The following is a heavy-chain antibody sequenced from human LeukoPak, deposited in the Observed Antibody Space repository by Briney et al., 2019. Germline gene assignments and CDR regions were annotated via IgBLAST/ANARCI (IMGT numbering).Heavy chain of an antibody. CDR1: GGSISSSNW. J-gene: IGHJ5*02. D-gene: IGHD1-26*01. CDR2: IYHSGST. Sequence: PSGTLSLTCAVSGGSISSSNWWSWVRQPPGKGLEWIGEIYHSGSTNYNPSLKSRVTISVDKSKNQFSLKLSSVTAADTAVYYCARAGSGRSPDWFDPWGQGTLVTVSS. CDR3: ARAGSGRSPDWFDP. V-gene: IGHV4-4*02.